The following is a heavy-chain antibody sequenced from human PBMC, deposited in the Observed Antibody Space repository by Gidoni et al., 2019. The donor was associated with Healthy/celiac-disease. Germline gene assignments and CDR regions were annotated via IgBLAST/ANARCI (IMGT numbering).Heavy chain of an antibody. J-gene: IGHJ5*02. CDR3: ARLPHYDFWSGS. Sequence: EVQLVQSGAEVKKPGESLRISCKGSGYSFTSYWISWVRHMPGKGLGCMGRVCPSDSYTNYSPSCQGHVTISADKSISTAYLQWSSLKASDTAMYYCARLPHYDFWSGSWGQGTLVTVSS. D-gene: IGHD3-3*01. V-gene: IGHV5-10-1*01. CDR1: GYSFTSYW. CDR2: VCPSDSYT.